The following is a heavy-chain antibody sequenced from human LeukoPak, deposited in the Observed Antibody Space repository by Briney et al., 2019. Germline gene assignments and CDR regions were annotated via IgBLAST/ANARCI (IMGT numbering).Heavy chain of an antibody. Sequence: GGSLRLSCAASGFAFSSYSMNWVRQAPGKGLEWVSSISSSTSYIYYADSLKGRFTISRDNAKNSLCLQMNSLRAEDTAVYYCARGDPWVYAFDIWGQRTMVTVSS. CDR3: ARGDPWVYAFDI. J-gene: IGHJ3*02. CDR1: GFAFSSYS. V-gene: IGHV3-21*01. CDR2: ISSSTSYI.